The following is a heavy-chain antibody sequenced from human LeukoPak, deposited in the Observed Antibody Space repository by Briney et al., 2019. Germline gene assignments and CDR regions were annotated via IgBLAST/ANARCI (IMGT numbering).Heavy chain of an antibody. D-gene: IGHD4-17*01. Sequence: GGSLRLSCAGSGFTFSNYAMTWVRQPPGKGLEWVSSISGYSDRIYYADSVKGRFTISRDNSKNTVTLQMNSLRVEDTAVYSCAKGHGDYVPAEYLQHWGQGTLVTVSS. CDR2: ISGYSDRI. CDR1: GFTFSNYA. CDR3: AKGHGDYVPAEYLQH. V-gene: IGHV3-23*01. J-gene: IGHJ1*01.